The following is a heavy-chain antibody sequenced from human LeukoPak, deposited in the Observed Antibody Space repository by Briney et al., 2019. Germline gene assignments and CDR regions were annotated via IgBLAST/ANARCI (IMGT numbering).Heavy chain of an antibody. CDR2: IKQDGSKE. J-gene: IGHJ3*02. D-gene: IGHD6-19*01. CDR1: GSSFSNYW. Sequence: PGGSLRLSCVGTGSSFSNYWMTWVRQVPGKGLEWVANIKQDGSKENYVDSVKGRFTMSRDNAKNSLYLQMNNLRAEDTALYYCARDHSPSMYGSVWYDAFDIWGQGTMVTVSS. V-gene: IGHV3-7*01. CDR3: ARDHSPSMYGSVWYDAFDI.